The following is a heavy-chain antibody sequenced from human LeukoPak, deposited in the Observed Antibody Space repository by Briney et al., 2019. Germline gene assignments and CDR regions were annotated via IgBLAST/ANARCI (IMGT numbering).Heavy chain of an antibody. CDR3: AKVPFVVPAATGDWFDP. J-gene: IGHJ5*02. Sequence: PGGSLRLSCAASGFTFSSYAMSWVRQAPGKGLEWVSAISGSGGSTYYADSVKGRFTISRDNSKNTLYLQMNSLRAEDTAVYYCAKVPFVVPAATGDWFDPWGQGTLVTVSS. CDR2: ISGSGGST. CDR1: GFTFSSYA. D-gene: IGHD2-2*01. V-gene: IGHV3-23*01.